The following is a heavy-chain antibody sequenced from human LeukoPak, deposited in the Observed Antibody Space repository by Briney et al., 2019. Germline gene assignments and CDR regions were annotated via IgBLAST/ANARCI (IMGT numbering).Heavy chain of an antibody. CDR2: ISGSGGST. J-gene: IGHJ6*02. CDR1: GFTFSSYA. V-gene: IGHV3-23*01. Sequence: PGGSLRLSCAASGFTFSSYAMSWVRQAPGKGLEWVSAISGSGGSTYYADSVKGRFTISRDNSKNTLYLQMSSLRAEDTAVYYCAKMDTAMVYYYGMDVWGQGTTVTVSS. CDR3: AKMDTAMVYYYGMDV. D-gene: IGHD5-18*01.